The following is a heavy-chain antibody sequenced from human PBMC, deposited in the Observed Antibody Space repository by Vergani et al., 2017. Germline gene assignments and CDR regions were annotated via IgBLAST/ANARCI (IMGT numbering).Heavy chain of an antibody. CDR2: ISYDGSNK. V-gene: IGHV3-30*18. Sequence: QVQLVESGGGVVQPGRSLRLSCAASGFTFSSYGMHWVRQAPGKGLEWVAVISYDGSNKYYADSVKGRFTISRDNSKNTLYLQMNSLRAEDTAVYYCAKTIFGVVTIPCFDYWGQGTLVTVSS. D-gene: IGHD3-3*01. J-gene: IGHJ4*02. CDR1: GFTFSSYG. CDR3: AKTIFGVVTIPCFDY.